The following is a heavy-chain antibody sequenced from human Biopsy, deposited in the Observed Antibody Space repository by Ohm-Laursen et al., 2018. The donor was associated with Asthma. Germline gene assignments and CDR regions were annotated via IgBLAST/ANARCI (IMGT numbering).Heavy chain of an antibody. J-gene: IGHJ4*02. CDR2: ISWNSATI. V-gene: IGHV3-9*01. CDR1: GFTFDEYT. Sequence: SLRLSCSASGFTFDEYTMHWVRHAPGKGLEWVSGISWNSATIGYADSVEGRFTISRDNAKNSVFLHMDSLRPEDTAFYYCAKVRSDWVITESFDYWGQGVLVTVSS. D-gene: IGHD3-22*01. CDR3: AKVRSDWVITESFDY.